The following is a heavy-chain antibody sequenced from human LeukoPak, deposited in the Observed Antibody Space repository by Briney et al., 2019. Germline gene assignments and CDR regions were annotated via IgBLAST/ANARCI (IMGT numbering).Heavy chain of an antibody. CDR1: GGSISSGSYY. J-gene: IGHJ4*02. V-gene: IGHV4-61*02. D-gene: IGHD2-15*01. CDR3: ARGELLLDY. Sequence: PSETLSLTCTVSGGSISSGSYYWSWIRQPAGKGLEWIGRIYTSGSTNYNPSLKSRVTISVDTSKNQFSLKLSSVTAADTAVYYCARGELLLDYWGQGTLVTVSS. CDR2: IYTSGST.